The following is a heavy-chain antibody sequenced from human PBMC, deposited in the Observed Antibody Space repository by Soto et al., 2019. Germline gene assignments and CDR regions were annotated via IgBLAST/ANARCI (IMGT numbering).Heavy chain of an antibody. D-gene: IGHD2-15*01. Sequence: QVQLVQSGAEVKKPGSSVKVSCKASGGTFSSDSFSWVRQAPGQGLEWMGGIIPMFDTPIYAQKFQDRVTITADESTSTAYMLLSSLRSGDTAVYYCARSGGLDRDFNYWGQGSLVTVSS. CDR2: IIPMFDTP. J-gene: IGHJ4*02. V-gene: IGHV1-69*12. CDR3: ARSGGLDRDFNY. CDR1: GGTFSSDS.